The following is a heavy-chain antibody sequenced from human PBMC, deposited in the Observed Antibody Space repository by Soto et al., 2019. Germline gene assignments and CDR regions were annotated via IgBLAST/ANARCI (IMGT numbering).Heavy chain of an antibody. V-gene: IGHV1-3*01. CDR1: GYTFTSYA. D-gene: IGHD2-2*01. CDR3: AREFLHCSSTSCPPSIVATYPDY. Sequence: ASVKVSCKASGYTFTSYAMHWVRQAPGQRLEWMGWINAGNGNTKYSQKFQGRVTITRDTSASTAYMELSSLRSEDTAVYYCAREFLHCSSTSCPPSIVATYPDYWGQGTLVTVSS. J-gene: IGHJ4*02. CDR2: INAGNGNT.